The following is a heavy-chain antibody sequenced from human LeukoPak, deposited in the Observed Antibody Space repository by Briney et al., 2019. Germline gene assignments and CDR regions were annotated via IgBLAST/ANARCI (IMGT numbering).Heavy chain of an antibody. CDR2: IYTSGST. Sequence: PSQTLSLTRTVSGGSISSGSYYWSWIRQPAGKGLEWIGRIYTSGSTNYNPSLKSRVTISVDTSKNQFSLKLSSVTAADTAVYYCAREASTSCYLDVWGKGTTVTVSS. J-gene: IGHJ6*04. V-gene: IGHV4-61*02. CDR1: GGSISSGSYY. D-gene: IGHD2-2*01. CDR3: AREASTSCYLDV.